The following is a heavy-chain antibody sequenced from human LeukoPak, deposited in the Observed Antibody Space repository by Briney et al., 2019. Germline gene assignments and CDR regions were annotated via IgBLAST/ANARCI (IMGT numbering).Heavy chain of an antibody. CDR3: ASDVHVVPAATGDNWFDP. CDR1: GGTFSSYA. Sequence: GSSVKVSCKASGGTFSSYAISWVRQAPGQGLEWMGRIIPILGIANYAQKFQGRVTITADKSTSTAYMELSSLRSEDTAVYYCASDVHVVPAATGDNWFDPWGQGTLVAVSS. D-gene: IGHD2-2*01. CDR2: IIPILGIA. J-gene: IGHJ5*02. V-gene: IGHV1-69*04.